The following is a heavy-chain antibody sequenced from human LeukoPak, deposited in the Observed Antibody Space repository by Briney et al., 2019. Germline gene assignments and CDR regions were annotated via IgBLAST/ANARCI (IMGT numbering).Heavy chain of an antibody. CDR2: ISYDGSYK. CDR3: AKDPYRGVGALTFDY. CDR1: GFTFSTYV. D-gene: IGHD1-26*01. Sequence: SGGSLRLSCAASGFTFSTYVMHWVRQAPAKGLEWVALISYDGSYKSYADSVKGRFTISRDNSKNTLYLQMNSLRAEDTAVYYCAKDPYRGVGALTFDYWGQGTLVTVSS. J-gene: IGHJ4*02. V-gene: IGHV3-30*18.